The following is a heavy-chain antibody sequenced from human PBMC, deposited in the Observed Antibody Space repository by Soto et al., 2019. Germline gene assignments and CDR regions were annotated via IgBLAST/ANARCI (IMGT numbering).Heavy chain of an antibody. V-gene: IGHV4-30-2*01. J-gene: IGHJ5*02. Sequence: SETLSLTCAVSGGSIGGVGYSWSWVRQPQGGGLEWIGYMYHSGTFLKSPSLKTRLTMSLDMSKNQFSLTLNSMTAADTAVYYCARAQFYSGSGNYNNLMFDAWGQGIQVTVS. CDR2: MYHSGTF. D-gene: IGHD3-10*01. CDR3: ARAQFYSGSGNYNNLMFDA. CDR1: GGSIGGVGYS.